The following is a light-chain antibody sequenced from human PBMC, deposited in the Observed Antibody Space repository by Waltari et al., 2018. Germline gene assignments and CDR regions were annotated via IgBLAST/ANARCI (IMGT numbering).Light chain of an antibody. V-gene: IGLV2-14*01. CDR3: SSYAASDTVVV. CDR1: SSDIGGYNS. J-gene: IGLJ3*02. CDR2: EVS. Sequence: QSALTQPASVSGSPGQSITISCTGTSSDIGGYNSVSWYQQHPGKVPKLILYEVSDRPSWVSNRFSGSKSGNTASLTISVLQAEDEADYYCSSYAASDTVVVFGGGTKVTVL.